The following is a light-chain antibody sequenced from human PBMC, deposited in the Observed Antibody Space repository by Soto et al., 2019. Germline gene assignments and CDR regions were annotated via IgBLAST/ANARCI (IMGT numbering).Light chain of an antibody. J-gene: IGKJ3*01. CDR2: AAS. Sequence: DIQLAQSPSSVSASVGDSINITCRASQDIEKRLAWYQQKPGRAPKVLIYAASHLESGVPSRFSDSGSGTEFSLTISSLQTEDFATYFFHQAGTSPFTLGPGTQVDIK. CDR3: HQAGTSPFT. V-gene: IGKV1-12*01. CDR1: QDIEKR.